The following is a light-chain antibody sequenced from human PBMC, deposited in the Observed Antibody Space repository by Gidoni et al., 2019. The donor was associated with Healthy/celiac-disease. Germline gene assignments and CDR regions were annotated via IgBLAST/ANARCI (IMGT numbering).Light chain of an antibody. V-gene: IGLV2-14*01. CDR2: EVT. CDR3: TSFTSTFTYV. CDR1: SSDIGRYNH. Sequence: QSALPQPASVSGSPGPSITFSCTGTSSDIGRYNHVSWYQQHPGKAPKLLIYEVTYRPSGVSSRFSGSKSGNSASLTISGLQAEDEGDYYCTSFTSTFTYVFGTGTRVTVL. J-gene: IGLJ1*01.